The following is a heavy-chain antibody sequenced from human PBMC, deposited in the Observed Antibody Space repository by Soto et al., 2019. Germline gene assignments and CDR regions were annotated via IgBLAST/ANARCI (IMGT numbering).Heavy chain of an antibody. CDR3: ARDPPETPSDY. J-gene: IGHJ4*02. V-gene: IGHV1-18*01. Sequence: QVQLVQSGADVKKPGASVRVSCKASGYTFTDYGITWVRQAPGQGLEWMGWISAKNGDTNLAQKFRCRVTLTTDTSTGTAYMDLRSLTPDDTAVYYCARDPPETPSDYWGQVTLVTVSS. CDR2: ISAKNGDT. CDR1: GYTFTDYG.